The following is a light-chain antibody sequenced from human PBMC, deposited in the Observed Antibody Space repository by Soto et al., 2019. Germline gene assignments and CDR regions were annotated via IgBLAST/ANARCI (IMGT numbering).Light chain of an antibody. CDR2: DAS. CDR3: LQHKSYHLT. CDR1: QGISNY. Sequence: DIQMTHSPSAMSASVGDRVTITCRASQGISNYLAWFQQKPGKVPKRLIYDASSLQSGVPSRFGGSGSGGELTLTASSLQPEDFATYYCLQHKSYHLTLGGWRKVDIK. J-gene: IGKJ4*01. V-gene: IGKV1-17*03.